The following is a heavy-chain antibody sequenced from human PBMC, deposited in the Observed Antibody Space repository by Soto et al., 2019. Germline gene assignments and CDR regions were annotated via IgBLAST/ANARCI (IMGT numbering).Heavy chain of an antibody. CDR2: ISGSGGST. V-gene: IGHV3-23*01. J-gene: IGHJ3*02. CDR1: GFTFSSYA. D-gene: IGHD1-20*01. Sequence: PGGSLRLSCAASGFTFSSYAMSWVRQAPGKGLEWVSAISGSGGSTYYADSVKGRFTISRDNSKNTLYLQMNILRAEDTAVFYCAKDSLRYNCNDAAFAIWGQGTMVTVSS. CDR3: AKDSLRYNCNDAAFAI.